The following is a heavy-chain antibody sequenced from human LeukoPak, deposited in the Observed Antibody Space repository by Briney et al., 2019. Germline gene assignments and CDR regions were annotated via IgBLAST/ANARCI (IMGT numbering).Heavy chain of an antibody. Sequence: GGSLRLSCAASGFSFRTYAMNWVRQAPGKGLEWVSTITNNGDATYYAASVKGRFTISKDNSKNTLYLQMNSLRAEDTAIYYCAKTPYWGQGTLVTVPS. J-gene: IGHJ4*02. CDR2: ITNNGDAT. CDR3: AKTPY. V-gene: IGHV3-23*01. CDR1: GFSFRTYA.